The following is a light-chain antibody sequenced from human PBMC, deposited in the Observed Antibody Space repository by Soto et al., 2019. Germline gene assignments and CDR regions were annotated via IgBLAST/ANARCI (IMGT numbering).Light chain of an antibody. CDR1: QSVSSY. V-gene: IGKV3-11*01. CDR3: QQYNSYPFT. CDR2: DAS. Sequence: EIVLTQSPATLSLSPGERATLSCRASQSVSSYLAWYQQKPGQAPRLLIYDASNRATGIPARFSGSGSGTDFTLTISSLEPEDFATYYCQQYNSYPFTFGPGTKVDIK. J-gene: IGKJ3*01.